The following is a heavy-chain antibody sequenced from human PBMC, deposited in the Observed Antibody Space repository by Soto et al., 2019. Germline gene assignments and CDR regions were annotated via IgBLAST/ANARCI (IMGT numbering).Heavy chain of an antibody. J-gene: IGHJ6*04. D-gene: IGHD1-26*01. V-gene: IGHV3-66*01. CDR3: GRDVGG. CDR2: IYSGGST. CDR1: GFTVSNNY. Sequence: EVQLVESGGGLVQPGGSLRLSCAASGFTVSNNYMSWVRQAPGKGLEWVSVIYSGGSTYYADSVKGRFSITRDNSKNRIGPQMPSLRADNMFVYYCGRDVGGWGSGNTVTVSS.